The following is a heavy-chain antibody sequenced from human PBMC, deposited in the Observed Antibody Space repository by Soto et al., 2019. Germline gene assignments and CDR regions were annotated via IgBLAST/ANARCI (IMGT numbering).Heavy chain of an antibody. CDR3: ARGRDMITSGGVIVNYYYYYGMDV. J-gene: IGHJ6*02. V-gene: IGHV1-69*01. Sequence: QVQLVQSGAEVKKPGSSVKVSCKASGGTFSSYAISWVRQAPGQGLEWMGGIIPIFGTANYAQKFQGRVTITADESTSTAYMELSSLRSEDTAVYYCARGRDMITSGGVIVNYYYYYGMDVWGQGTTVTVSS. D-gene: IGHD3-16*02. CDR1: GGTFSSYA. CDR2: IIPIFGTA.